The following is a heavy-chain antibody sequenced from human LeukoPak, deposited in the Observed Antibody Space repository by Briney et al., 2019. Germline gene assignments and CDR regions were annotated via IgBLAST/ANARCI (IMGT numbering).Heavy chain of an antibody. V-gene: IGHV4-34*01. D-gene: IGHD5-24*01. CDR2: IHPSGIF. Sequence: SETLSLTRAVYGGSCDDYYCSWIRQPPGKGLEWIGEIHPSGIFYYNSSLMSRVTISIDTSKSQFSLKLTSVTAADTAFYYCARGRDRSKTGDHWGQGSLVTVSS. J-gene: IGHJ4*02. CDR1: GGSCDDYY. CDR3: ARGRDRSKTGDH.